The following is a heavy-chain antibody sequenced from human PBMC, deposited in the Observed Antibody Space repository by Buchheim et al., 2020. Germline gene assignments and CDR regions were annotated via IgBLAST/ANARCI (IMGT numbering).Heavy chain of an antibody. CDR2: IYPGDSDT. CDR3: VRGLGFCSSVSCYTFDY. CDR1: GYDFTTYW. J-gene: IGHJ4*02. D-gene: IGHD2-2*02. Sequence: EVQLAQSGAEVKKPGESLKISCEGSGYDFTTYWIGWVRQMPGKGLEWMAIIYPGDSDTRYSPSFQGQVTISADKSITTAYPHWSSLKASDTAMYYCVRGLGFCSSVSCYTFDYWGQGTL. V-gene: IGHV5-51*01.